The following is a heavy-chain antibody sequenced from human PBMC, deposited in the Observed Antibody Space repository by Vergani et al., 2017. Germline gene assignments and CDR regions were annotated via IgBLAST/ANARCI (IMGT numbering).Heavy chain of an antibody. CDR2: IYYSGST. V-gene: IGHV4-30-4*01. CDR1: GGSISSGDYY. Sequence: QVQLQESGPGLVKPSQTLSLTCTVSGGSISSGDYYWSWIRQPPGKGLEWLGYIYYSGSTYYNQSRKSQVTISVDTSKNQFSLKLSSVTAADTAVYYCVRARGSGSYSTLMKNLPPLLDYWGQGTLVTVSS. CDR3: VRARGSGSYSTLMKNLPPLLDY. D-gene: IGHD1-26*01. J-gene: IGHJ4*02.